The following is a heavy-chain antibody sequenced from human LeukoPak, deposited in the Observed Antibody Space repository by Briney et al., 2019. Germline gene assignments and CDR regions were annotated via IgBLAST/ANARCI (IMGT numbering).Heavy chain of an antibody. Sequence: PGGSLRLSCAASVFTLSSYWMTWVRQAPGKGLEWVANIKEDGSEKHYVDSVKGRFTISRDNAKNSLSLEMNSLRAEDTAVYYCVRSYDYWGQGTQVTVSS. V-gene: IGHV3-7*01. J-gene: IGHJ4*02. CDR2: IKEDGSEK. CDR3: VRSYDY. CDR1: VFTLSSYW.